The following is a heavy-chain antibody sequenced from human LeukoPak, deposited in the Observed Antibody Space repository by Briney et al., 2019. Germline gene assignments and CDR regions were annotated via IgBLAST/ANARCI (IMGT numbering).Heavy chain of an antibody. Sequence: GGSLRLSCAASGFTFSSYAMHWVRQAPGKGLEWVSSLSVTTATTYYADSVKGRFTISGDSSKNTLYLQMSSLRVEDTAFYYCAKDLRPLKWELLWGQGTLVTVSS. CDR1: GFTFSSYA. J-gene: IGHJ4*02. CDR3: AKDLRPLKWELL. CDR2: LSVTTATT. D-gene: IGHD1-26*01. V-gene: IGHV3-23*01.